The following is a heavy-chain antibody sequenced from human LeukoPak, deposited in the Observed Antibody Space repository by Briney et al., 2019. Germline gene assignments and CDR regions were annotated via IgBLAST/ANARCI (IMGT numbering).Heavy chain of an antibody. CDR3: AKDRTTVARIFDY. CDR1: GFTFSSYA. Sequence: GGSLRLSCAASGFTFSSYAMSWVRQAPGKGLEWVAGISASDGSTYYADSVQGRFTISRDNSKNTLYLRINSLRAEDTATYYCAKDRTTVARIFDYWGQGTLVTVSS. V-gene: IGHV3-23*01. J-gene: IGHJ4*02. CDR2: ISASDGST. D-gene: IGHD1/OR15-1a*01.